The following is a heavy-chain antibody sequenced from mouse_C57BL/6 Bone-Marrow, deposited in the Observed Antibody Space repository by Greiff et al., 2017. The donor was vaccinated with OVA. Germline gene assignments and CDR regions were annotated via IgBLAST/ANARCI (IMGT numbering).Heavy chain of an antibody. J-gene: IGHJ1*03. V-gene: IGHV5-6*01. CDR3: ARRMITTGYWYFDV. D-gene: IGHD2-4*01. CDR2: ISSGGSYT. CDR1: GFTFSSYG. Sequence: VQLQESGGDLVKPGGSLKLSCAASGFTFSSYGMSWVRQTPDKRLEWVATISSGGSYTYYPDSVKGRFTISRDNAKNTLYLQMSSLKSEDTAMYYCARRMITTGYWYFDVWGTGTTVTVSS.